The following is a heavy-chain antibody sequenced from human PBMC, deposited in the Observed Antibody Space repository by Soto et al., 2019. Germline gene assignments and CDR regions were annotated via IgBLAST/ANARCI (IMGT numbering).Heavy chain of an antibody. CDR1: GFTFTSSA. CDR2: IVVGSGNT. J-gene: IGHJ4*02. D-gene: IGHD6-13*01. Sequence: SVKVSCKASGFTFTSSAMQWVRQARGQRLEWIGWIVVGSGNTNYAQKFQERVTITRDMSTSTAYMELSSLRSEDTAVYYCAAGVASPYSSSWDYYFDYWGRGTLVTVSS. V-gene: IGHV1-58*02. CDR3: AAGVASPYSSSWDYYFDY.